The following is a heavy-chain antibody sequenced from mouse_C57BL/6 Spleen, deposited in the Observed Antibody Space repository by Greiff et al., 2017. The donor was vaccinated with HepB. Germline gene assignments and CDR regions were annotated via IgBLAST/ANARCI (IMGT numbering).Heavy chain of an antibody. CDR3: ARYYYGNDWFAY. CDR2: INPYNGGT. J-gene: IGHJ3*01. D-gene: IGHD2-1*01. V-gene: IGHV1-19*01. CDR1: GYTFTDYY. Sequence: EVQLQQSGPVLVKPGASVKMSCKASGYTFTDYYMNWVKQSHGKSLEWLGVINPYNGGTSYNQKFKGKATLTVDKSSSTAYMELNSLTSEDSAVYYCARYYYGNDWFAYWGQGTLVTVSA.